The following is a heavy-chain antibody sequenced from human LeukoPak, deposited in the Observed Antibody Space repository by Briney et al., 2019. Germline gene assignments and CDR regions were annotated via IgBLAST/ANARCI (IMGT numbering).Heavy chain of an antibody. Sequence: SETLSLTCSVSDDSLNSQYWSWIRQRPGKGLEWIGYNYHSGSTNYNPSLKRRLTIPLDTPNNQYSLNLSSQTETAAAGYFFARVGGTIVGVVNRGAFDYWGQGTLGTVSS. V-gene: IGHV4-59*11. CDR3: ARVGGTIVGVVNRGAFDY. J-gene: IGHJ4*02. CDR2: NYHSGST. D-gene: IGHD3-3*01. CDR1: DDSLNSQY.